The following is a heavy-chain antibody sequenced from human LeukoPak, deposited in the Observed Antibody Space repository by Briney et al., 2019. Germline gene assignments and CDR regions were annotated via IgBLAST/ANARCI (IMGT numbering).Heavy chain of an antibody. CDR1: GFTFISYA. V-gene: IGHV3-30*04. J-gene: IGHJ3*02. Sequence: QPGTSLRLSCAASGFTFISYAIHWVRQAPGKGLEWVAVISFHGTDSFYADSVKGRFTISRDNSKNTLYLQMSSLRADDTAVYYCARPRAPVTGISSFDIWGQGTMVTASS. CDR3: ARPRAPVTGISSFDI. CDR2: ISFHGTDS. D-gene: IGHD2-21*02.